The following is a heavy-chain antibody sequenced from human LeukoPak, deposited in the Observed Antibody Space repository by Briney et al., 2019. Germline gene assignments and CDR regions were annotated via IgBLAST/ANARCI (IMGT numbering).Heavy chain of an antibody. Sequence: SETLSLTCTVSGGSISSYYWSWIRQPAGKGLEWIGRIYTSGSTNYNPSLKSRVTMSVDTSKNQFSLKLSSVTAADTAVYYCARYYYDSSGYYYYFDYWGQGTLVTVSS. J-gene: IGHJ4*02. CDR3: ARYYYDSSGYYYYFDY. CDR1: GGSISSYY. V-gene: IGHV4-4*07. D-gene: IGHD3-22*01. CDR2: IYTSGST.